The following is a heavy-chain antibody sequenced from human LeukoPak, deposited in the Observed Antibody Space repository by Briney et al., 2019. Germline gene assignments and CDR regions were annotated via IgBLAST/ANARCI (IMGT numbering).Heavy chain of an antibody. CDR3: ARVSGKQSSSWYAFDI. CDR1: ALTFSSYE. V-gene: IGHV3-48*03. J-gene: IGHJ3*02. CDR2: ISSGSTI. Sequence: GWSLRLSCAASALTFSSYEMNWVRQAPGKGLEWVSYISSGSTIYYADSVKGRFTISRDNAKDSLYLQMNSLRAEDTAVYYCARVSGKQSSSWYAFDIWGQGTMVTVSS. D-gene: IGHD6-13*01.